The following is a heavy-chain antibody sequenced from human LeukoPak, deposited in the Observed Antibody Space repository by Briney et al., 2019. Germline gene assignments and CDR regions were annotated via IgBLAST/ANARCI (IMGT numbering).Heavy chain of an antibody. J-gene: IGHJ4*02. CDR1: GYTFSSSD. Sequence: ASVTVSCKPSGYTFSSSDINWVRQAPRQGLEWVGWMNPNTGNTAYSQRFQGRVTMTRNTSISTAYMELSTLRSEDTAVHFCARGADRHGSGSYYYWGQGTLVTVSS. CDR2: MNPNTGNT. V-gene: IGHV1-8*01. CDR3: ARGADRHGSGSYYY. D-gene: IGHD3-10*01.